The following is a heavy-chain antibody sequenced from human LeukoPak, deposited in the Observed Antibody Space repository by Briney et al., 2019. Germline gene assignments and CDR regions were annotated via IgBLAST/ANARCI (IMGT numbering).Heavy chain of an antibody. V-gene: IGHV3-23*01. CDR2: ISGSGGST. CDR1: GFTFSSYA. CDR3: ASRATVTTDRFWFDP. J-gene: IGHJ5*02. Sequence: GGPLRLSCAASGFTFSSYAMSWVRQAPGKGLEWVSAISGSGGSTYYADSVKGRFTISRDNSKNTLYLQMNSLRAEDTAVYYCASRATVTTDRFWFDPWGQGTLVTVSS. D-gene: IGHD4-11*01.